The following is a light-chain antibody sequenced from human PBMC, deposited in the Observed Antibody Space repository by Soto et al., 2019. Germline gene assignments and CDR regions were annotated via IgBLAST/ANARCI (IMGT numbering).Light chain of an antibody. Sequence: QSVLTQPASVSGSPGQSITISCTGTSSDVGGYNFVSWYQQHPGKAPKLMIYGVSNRPSGVSNRFSASKSGNTASLTISGLQAEDEADYYCSSYTSSSTLLYVFGTGTKVTVL. CDR2: GVS. CDR3: SSYTSSSTLLYV. CDR1: SSDVGGYNF. V-gene: IGLV2-14*01. J-gene: IGLJ1*01.